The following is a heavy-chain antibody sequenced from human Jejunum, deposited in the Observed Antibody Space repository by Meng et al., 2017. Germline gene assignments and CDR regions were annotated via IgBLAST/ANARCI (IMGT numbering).Heavy chain of an antibody. CDR1: GFTFSRYA. Sequence: GESLKISCAASGFTFSRYAMNWVRQVPGKGLEWVAAVSSSSSYIYYADSVKGRFTVSRDNAKNSLDLHMSSLRAEDTALYYCARAGSTHVGTVVVVTAVQLDYWGQGTLVTVSS. CDR3: ARAGSTHVGTVVVVTAVQLDY. CDR2: VSSSSSYI. D-gene: IGHD2-21*02. J-gene: IGHJ4*02. V-gene: IGHV3-21*01.